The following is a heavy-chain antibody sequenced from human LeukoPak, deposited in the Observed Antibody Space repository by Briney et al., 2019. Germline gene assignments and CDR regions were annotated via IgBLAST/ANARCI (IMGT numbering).Heavy chain of an antibody. J-gene: IGHJ4*02. CDR3: AKVAGSSLRQQHFDY. D-gene: IGHD6-13*01. CDR1: GFTFSSYA. Sequence: GGSLRLSCAASGFTFSSYAMSWVRQAPGKGLEWVSAISGSGGSTYYADSVKGRFTISRDNSKNTLYLQMNSLRAEETAVYYCAKVAGSSLRQQHFDYWGQGTLVTVSS. V-gene: IGHV3-23*01. CDR2: ISGSGGST.